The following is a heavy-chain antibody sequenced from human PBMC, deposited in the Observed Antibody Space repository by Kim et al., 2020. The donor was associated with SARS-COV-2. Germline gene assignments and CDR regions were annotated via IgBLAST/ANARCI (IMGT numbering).Heavy chain of an antibody. V-gene: IGHV1-3*01. CDR3: ASGGGCSSTSCYNMDV. D-gene: IGHD2-2*02. CDR2: INAGNGNT. CDR1: GNTFSSHA. Sequence: ASVKVSCKASGNTFSSHAMHWVRQAPGQRLEWMGRINAGNGNTKYSQKFQGRVAITRDTSASTAYMELSSLRSEDTAVYYCASGGGCSSTSCYNMDVWGQGTTVTVSS. J-gene: IGHJ6*02.